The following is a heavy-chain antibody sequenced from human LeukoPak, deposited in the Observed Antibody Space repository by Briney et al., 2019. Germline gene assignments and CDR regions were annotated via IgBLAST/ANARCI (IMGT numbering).Heavy chain of an antibody. CDR1: GCTLTELS. D-gene: IGHD3-3*01. Sequence: ASVKVSCKVSGCTLTELSMHWVRQAPGKGLEWMGGFDPEDGETIYAQKFQGRVTMTEDTSTDTAYMELSSLRSEDTAVYYCGSVYYPYYYYYVRDVGGKGTTATVSS. V-gene: IGHV1-24*01. CDR3: GSVYYPYYYYYVRDV. CDR2: FDPEDGET. J-gene: IGHJ6*04.